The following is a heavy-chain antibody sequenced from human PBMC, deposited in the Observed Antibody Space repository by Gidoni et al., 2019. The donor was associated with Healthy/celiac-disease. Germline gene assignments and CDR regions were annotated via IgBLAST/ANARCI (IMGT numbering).Heavy chain of an antibody. J-gene: IGHJ4*02. CDR2: TYYRSKWYN. CDR3: ARDVRNYYGSGSSFDY. Sequence: QVQLQQSGPGLVKPSQTLSLTCAISGAIVSSHIPAWNWIRQSPSRGIEWLGRTYYRSKWYNDYAVSVKSRITINPDTSKNQFSLQLNSVTPEDTAVYYCARDVRNYYGSGSSFDYCGQGTLVTVSS. CDR1: GAIVSSHIPA. V-gene: IGHV6-1*01. D-gene: IGHD3-10*01.